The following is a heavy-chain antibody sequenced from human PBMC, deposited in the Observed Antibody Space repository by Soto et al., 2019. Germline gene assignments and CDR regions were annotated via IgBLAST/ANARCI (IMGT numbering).Heavy chain of an antibody. V-gene: IGHV3-23*01. CDR1: GFTFTSYA. Sequence: GGSLRLSCAAPGFTFTSYAMSWVRQAPGKGLEWVSIISGSAGRTYYADSVKGRFTISRDNSKNTLYLQMNSLRAEDTAVYYCAKITSARVFYFGLDVWGQGTTVTVSS. J-gene: IGHJ6*02. D-gene: IGHD2-2*01. CDR3: AKITSARVFYFGLDV. CDR2: ISGSAGRT.